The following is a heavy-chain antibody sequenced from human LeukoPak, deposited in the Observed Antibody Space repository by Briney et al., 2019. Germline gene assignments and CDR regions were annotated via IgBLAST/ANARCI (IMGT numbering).Heavy chain of an antibody. CDR1: GYTFTSYY. V-gene: IGHV1-46*01. J-gene: IGHJ4*02. CDR3: ARDPSVRGVIVGVLDV. CDR2: INPSGGST. Sequence: ASVKVSCKASGYTFTSYYMHWVRQAPGQGLEWMGIINPSGGSTSYAQKFQGRVTMTRDTSTSTVYMELSSLRSEDTAVYYCARDPSVRGVIVGVLDVWGQGTLVTVSS. D-gene: IGHD3-10*01.